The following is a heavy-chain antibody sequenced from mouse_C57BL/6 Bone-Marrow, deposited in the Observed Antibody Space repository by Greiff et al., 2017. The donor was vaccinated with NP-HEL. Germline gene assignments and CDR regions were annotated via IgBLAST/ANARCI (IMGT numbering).Heavy chain of an antibody. J-gene: IGHJ3*01. CDR2: INPNYGTT. V-gene: IGHV1-39*01. D-gene: IGHD2-4*01. CDR1: GYSFTDYN. Sequence: EVKLMESGPELVKPGASVKISCKASGYSFTDYNMNWVKQSNGKSLEWIGVINPNYGTTSYNQKFKGKATLTVDQSSSTAYMQLNSLTSEDSAVYYCARWDDYDGICFAYWGQGTLVTVSA. CDR3: ARWDDYDGICFAY.